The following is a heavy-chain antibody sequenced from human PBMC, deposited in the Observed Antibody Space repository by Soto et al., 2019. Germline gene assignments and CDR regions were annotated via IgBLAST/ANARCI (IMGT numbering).Heavy chain of an antibody. Sequence: QVQLLEAGPGLVKPSETLSLTCTVSGDSIGTTHSYWAWIRQSPGKGLEWIGNIHYSGSTYYMPSLRSRVTLAVDTSKNEFSLRLTSVTAEDTAVYYCSRHEGNGNVWPLDYLGQGILVTVSS. CDR1: GDSIGTTHSY. D-gene: IGHD2-8*01. CDR3: SRHEGNGNVWPLDY. CDR2: IHYSGST. J-gene: IGHJ4*02. V-gene: IGHV4-39*01.